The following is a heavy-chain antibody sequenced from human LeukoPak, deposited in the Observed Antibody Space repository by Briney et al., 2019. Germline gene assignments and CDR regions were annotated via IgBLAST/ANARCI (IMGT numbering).Heavy chain of an antibody. J-gene: IGHJ5*02. CDR1: GYTFTSYY. CDR3: ASDSCGGDCYEQNNWFDP. CDR2: INPSGGST. Sequence: GASVKVSCKASGYTFTSYYMHWVRQAPGQGLEWMGIINPSGGSTSYAQKFQGRVTMTRDTSTSTAYMELSSLRSEDTAVYYCASDSCGGDCYEQNNWFDPWGQGTLVTVSS. D-gene: IGHD2-21*02. V-gene: IGHV1-46*01.